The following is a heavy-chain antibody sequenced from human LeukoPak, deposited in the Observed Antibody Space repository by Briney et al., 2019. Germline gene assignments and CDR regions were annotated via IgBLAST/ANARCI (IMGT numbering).Heavy chain of an antibody. CDR2: ISHSGST. CDR3: ARDKRAAGSTVFDY. J-gene: IGHJ4*02. CDR1: GGSISSSYL. D-gene: IGHD6-13*01. V-gene: IGHV4-4*02. Sequence: PSETLSLTCAVSGGSISSSYLWSWVRQPPGEGLEWIGEISHSGSTNYNPSLKSRVTISVDKSKNQFSLNLSSVSAADTAVYYCARDKRAAGSTVFDYWGQGTLVIVSS.